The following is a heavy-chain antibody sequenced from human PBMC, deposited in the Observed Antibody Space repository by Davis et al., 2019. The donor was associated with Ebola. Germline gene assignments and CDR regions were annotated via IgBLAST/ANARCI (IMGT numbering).Heavy chain of an antibody. J-gene: IGHJ4*02. Sequence: GESLKISCAASESRFRDYAFHWVRQAPGKGLEWVAVISYGGSTEWNSEAVKGRFTIYRDNSKNTLYLQMNSLRAEDTAVYYCAGGPCYSCWEYWGQGTLVTVSS. CDR2: ISYGGSTE. CDR3: AGGPCYSCWEY. D-gene: IGHD2-15*01. CDR1: ESRFRDYA. V-gene: IGHV3-30-3*01.